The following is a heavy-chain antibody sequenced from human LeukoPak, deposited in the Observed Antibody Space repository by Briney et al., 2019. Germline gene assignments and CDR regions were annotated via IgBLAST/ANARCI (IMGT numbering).Heavy chain of an antibody. CDR1: GYSISSGYY. CDR2: IYHSGST. D-gene: IGHD3-22*01. J-gene: IGHJ4*02. Sequence: SETLSLTCTVSGYSISSGYYWGWIRQPPGKGLEWIGSIYHSGSTYYNPSHKSRVTISVDTSKNQFSLKLSSVTAADTAVYYCARVMLPSYYYDSSGYLDYWGQGTLVTVSS. V-gene: IGHV4-38-2*02. CDR3: ARVMLPSYYYDSSGYLDY.